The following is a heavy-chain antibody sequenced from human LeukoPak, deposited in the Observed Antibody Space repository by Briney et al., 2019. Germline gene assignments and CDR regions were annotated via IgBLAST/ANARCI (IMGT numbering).Heavy chain of an antibody. CDR1: GGSISSYY. CDR2: IYYSGST. Sequence: PSETLSLTCTVSGGSISSYYWSWIRQSPGKGLEWVGYIYYSGSTYYNPSLETRLSLSVDVSKNEFSMRLSSVTAADTAVYYCSRIRGLVVDYWGQGALIIVSS. D-gene: IGHD3/OR15-3a*01. J-gene: IGHJ4*02. V-gene: IGHV4-59*01. CDR3: SRIRGLVVDY.